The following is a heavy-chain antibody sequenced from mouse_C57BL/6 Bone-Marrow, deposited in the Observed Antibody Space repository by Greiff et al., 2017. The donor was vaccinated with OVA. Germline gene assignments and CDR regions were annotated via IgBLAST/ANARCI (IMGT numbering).Heavy chain of an antibody. Sequence: EVKLVESGGGLVKPGGSLKLSCAASGFTFSDYGMHWVRQAPEKGLEWVAYISSGSSTIYYADTVKGRFTISRDNAKNTLFLQMTSLRSEDTAMYYCARDSVLAYWGQGTLVTVSA. CDR3: ARDSVLAY. J-gene: IGHJ3*01. CDR1: GFTFSDYG. V-gene: IGHV5-17*01. D-gene: IGHD2-12*01. CDR2: ISSGSSTI.